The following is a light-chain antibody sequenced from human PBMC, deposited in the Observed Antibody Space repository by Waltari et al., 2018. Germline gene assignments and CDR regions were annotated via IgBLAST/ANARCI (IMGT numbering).Light chain of an antibody. V-gene: IGKV4-1*01. Sequence: DIVMTQSPDSLAVSLGERATINCRSSRGVLDSSNNRHYLAWYQQKPGQPPKLLVYWASTRESGVPDRFSGSGSGTDYTLTISSLQAEDVAVYYCHQDYDIPWTFGQGTRVEIK. CDR3: HQDYDIPWT. J-gene: IGKJ1*01. CDR2: WAS. CDR1: RGVLDSSNNRHY.